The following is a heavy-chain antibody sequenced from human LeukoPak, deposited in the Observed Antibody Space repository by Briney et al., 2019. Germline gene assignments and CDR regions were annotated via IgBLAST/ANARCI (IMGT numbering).Heavy chain of an antibody. CDR1: GGSISSSSYY. D-gene: IGHD2-2*01. V-gene: IGHV4-39*01. CDR2: IYYSGST. Sequence: SETLSLTCTVSGGSISSSSYYWGWIRQPPGKGLEWIGSIYYSGSTYYNPSLKSRVTISVDTSKNQFSLKLSSVTAADTAVYYCASVVPAAQHYFDYWGQGTLATVSS. J-gene: IGHJ4*02. CDR3: ASVVPAAQHYFDY.